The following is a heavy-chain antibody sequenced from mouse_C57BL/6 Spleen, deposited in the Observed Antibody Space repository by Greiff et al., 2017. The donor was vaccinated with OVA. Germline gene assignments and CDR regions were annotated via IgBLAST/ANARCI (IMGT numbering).Heavy chain of an antibody. V-gene: IGHV5-17*01. CDR2: ISSGSSTI. Sequence: VQLKQSGGGLVKPGGSLKLSCAASGFTFSDYGMHWVRQAPEKGLEWVAYISSGSSTIYYADTVKGRFTISRDNAKNTLFLQMTSLRSEDTAMYYCAIKNFDVWGTGTTVTVSS. J-gene: IGHJ1*03. CDR3: AIKNFDV. CDR1: GFTFSDYG.